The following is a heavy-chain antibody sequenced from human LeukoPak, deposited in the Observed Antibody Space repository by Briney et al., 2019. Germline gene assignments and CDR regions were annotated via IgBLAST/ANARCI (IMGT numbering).Heavy chain of an antibody. CDR2: IKQDGSEK. D-gene: IGHD3-22*01. CDR3: AKYFYDGSGTHYFDY. J-gene: IGHJ4*02. CDR1: GFTFSSYW. Sequence: GGSLRLSCAASGFTFSSYWMSWVRQAPGKGLEWVANIKQDGSEKYYVDSLKGRFIISRDNAKNSLYLQMDSLRAEDVAVYYCAKYFYDGSGTHYFDYWGQGTPVTVSS. V-gene: IGHV3-7*01.